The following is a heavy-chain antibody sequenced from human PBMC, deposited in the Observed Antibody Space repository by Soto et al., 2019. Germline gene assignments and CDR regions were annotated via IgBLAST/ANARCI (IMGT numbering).Heavy chain of an antibody. D-gene: IGHD2-8*01. V-gene: IGHV4-39*01. CDR1: GDSITTNGYY. J-gene: IGHJ4*02. Sequence: KPSETLSLTCSVSGDSITTNGYYWGWIRQPPGKGLQWIGNVYWTGSTFSHPSLTSRVFISVDTSKNEFSLRLTSVTAADTAVYYCARSLYTYGLLIDYWGQGTLVTVSS. CDR3: ARSLYTYGLLIDY. CDR2: VYWTGST.